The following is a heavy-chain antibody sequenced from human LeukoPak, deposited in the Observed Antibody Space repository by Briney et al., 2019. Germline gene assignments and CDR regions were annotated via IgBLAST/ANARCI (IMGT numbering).Heavy chain of an antibody. V-gene: IGHV3-7*01. CDR2: IKQDGSEK. CDR1: GFTVSSNY. D-gene: IGHD4-23*01. J-gene: IGHJ4*02. Sequence: GGSLRLSCAASGFTVSSNYMSWVRQAPGKGLEWVANIKQDGSEKYYVDSVKGRFTISRDNAKNSLYLQMNSLRAEDTAVYYCARDPWVTPAGVVDYWGQGTLVTVSS. CDR3: ARDPWVTPAGVVDY.